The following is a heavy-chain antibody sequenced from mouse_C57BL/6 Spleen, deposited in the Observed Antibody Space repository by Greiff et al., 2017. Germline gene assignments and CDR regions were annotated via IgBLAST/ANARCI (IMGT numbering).Heavy chain of an antibody. J-gene: IGHJ3*01. V-gene: IGHV6-3*01. CDR1: GFTFSNYW. Sequence: VKLEASGGGLVQPGGSMKLSCVASGFTFSNYWMNWVRQSPEKGLEWVAQIRLKSDNYATHYAESVKGRFTISRYDSKSSVYLQMNNLRAEDTGIYYCTGGYGFAYWGQGTLVTVSA. CDR2: IRLKSDNYAT. CDR3: TGGYGFAY. D-gene: IGHD2-14*01.